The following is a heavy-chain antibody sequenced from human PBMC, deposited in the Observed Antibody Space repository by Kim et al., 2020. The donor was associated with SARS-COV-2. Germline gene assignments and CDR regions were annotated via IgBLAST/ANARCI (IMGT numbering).Heavy chain of an antibody. D-gene: IGHD5-12*01. V-gene: IGHV3-21*01. J-gene: IGHJ4*02. CDR2: ISSSSSYI. CDR3: AKLESGYDLGDY. Sequence: GGSLRLSCAASGFTFSSYSMNWVRQAPGKGLEWVSSISSSSSYIYYADSVKGRFTISIDNAKNSLYLQMNSLRAEDTAVYYCAKLESGYDLGDYWGQGTLVTVSS. CDR1: GFTFSSYS.